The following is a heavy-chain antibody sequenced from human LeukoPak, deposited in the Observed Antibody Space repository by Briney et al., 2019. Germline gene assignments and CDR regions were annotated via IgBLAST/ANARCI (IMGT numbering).Heavy chain of an antibody. Sequence: PSETLSLTCTVSGGSISSGGYYWSWIRQPPGKGLEWIGYIYHSGSTYYNPSLKSRVTISVDRSKNQFSLKLSSVTAADTAVYYCARGVVVPAANPFDYWGQGTLVTVSS. J-gene: IGHJ4*02. D-gene: IGHD2-2*01. CDR3: ARGVVVPAANPFDY. CDR2: IYHSGST. CDR1: GGSISSGGYY. V-gene: IGHV4-30-2*01.